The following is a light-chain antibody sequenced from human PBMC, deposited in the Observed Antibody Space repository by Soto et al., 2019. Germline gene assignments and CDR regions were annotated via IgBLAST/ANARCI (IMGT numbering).Light chain of an antibody. J-gene: IGKJ1*01. CDR3: QQYNSYSPT. CDR1: QSISSW. V-gene: IGKV1-5*01. CDR2: DAS. Sequence: DIQMTQSPSTLSASVGDRVTITCRASQSISSWLAWYQQKPGKAPKLLIYDASSLESGVPSRFSGSGSGTEFTLTISSLQHDDFATYYSQQYNSYSPTFGQGTKVEIK.